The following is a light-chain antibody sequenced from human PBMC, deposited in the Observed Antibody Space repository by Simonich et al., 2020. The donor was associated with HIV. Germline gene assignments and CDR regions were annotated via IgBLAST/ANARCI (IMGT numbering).Light chain of an antibody. CDR2: AAS. J-gene: IGKJ1*01. V-gene: IGKV1-8*01. Sequence: AIRMTQSPSSLSASTGDRVTITCRASQVISSYLAWYQQKPGKAPKLLIYAASTLQSGVPSRVSGSGSGTDFTLTISCMQSEDFATYYCQQYYSYPRTFGQGTKVEIK. CDR3: QQYYSYPRT. CDR1: QVISSY.